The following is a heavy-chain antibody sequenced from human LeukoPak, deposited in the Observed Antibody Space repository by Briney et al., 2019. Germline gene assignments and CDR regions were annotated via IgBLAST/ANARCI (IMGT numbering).Heavy chain of an antibody. CDR2: IYWNGGST. Sequence: WIRQPPGKGLEWVSGIYWNGGSTGYADSVKGRFIISRDNAKNSLYLQMNSLRAEDTALYYCASSRIVGASGAFDIWGQGTMVTVSS. V-gene: IGHV3-20*03. CDR3: ASSRIVGASGAFDI. D-gene: IGHD1-26*01. J-gene: IGHJ3*02.